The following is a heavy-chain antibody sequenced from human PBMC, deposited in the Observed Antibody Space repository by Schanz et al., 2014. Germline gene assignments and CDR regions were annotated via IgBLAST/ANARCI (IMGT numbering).Heavy chain of an antibody. D-gene: IGHD6-13*01. CDR3: EREQVKGAAGLVDY. CDR2: ISSSTTYT. V-gene: IGHV3-11*05. Sequence: SCAASGFTFSDYYMRWIRQAPGTGLAWVSYISSSTTYTNYADSEKGRFTISRDNAKNSLYLQMNRLRAEDADVEYCEREQVKGAAGLVDYWGQGTLVNVSS. CDR1: GFTFSDYY. J-gene: IGHJ4*02.